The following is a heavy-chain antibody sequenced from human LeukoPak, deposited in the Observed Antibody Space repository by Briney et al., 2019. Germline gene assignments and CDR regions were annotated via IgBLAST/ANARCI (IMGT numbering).Heavy chain of an antibody. CDR3: ARDWYYDFWSGKYSDNWFDP. D-gene: IGHD3-3*01. J-gene: IGHJ5*02. Sequence: GASVKVSCKASGYTFTSYAIHWVRQAPGQRLEWMGGIIPIFGTANYAQKFQGRVTITADKSTSTAYMELSSLRSEDTAVYYCARDWYYDFWSGKYSDNWFDPWGQGTLVTVSS. CDR1: GYTFTSYA. V-gene: IGHV1-69*06. CDR2: IIPIFGTA.